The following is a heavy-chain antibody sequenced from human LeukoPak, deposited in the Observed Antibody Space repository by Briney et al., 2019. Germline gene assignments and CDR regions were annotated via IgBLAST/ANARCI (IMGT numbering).Heavy chain of an antibody. D-gene: IGHD3-10*01. Sequence: PGGSLRPSCAASGFTFSDYYMSWIRQAPGKGLEWVSYISSSSSYTNYADSVKGRFTISRDNAKNSLYLQMNSLRAEDTAVYYCARVRGSADYGDSWGQGTLVTVSS. J-gene: IGHJ4*02. CDR1: GFTFSDYY. CDR2: ISSSSSYT. CDR3: ARVRGSADYGDS. V-gene: IGHV3-11*06.